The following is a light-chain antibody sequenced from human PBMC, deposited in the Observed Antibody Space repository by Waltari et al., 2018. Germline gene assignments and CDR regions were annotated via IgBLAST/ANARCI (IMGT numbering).Light chain of an antibody. J-gene: IGKJ1*01. Sequence: DIQMTQSPSTLAASVGDRVAITCRASQSVNSWLAWYQQKPGKAPKVLIHQASILESGVPSRFRGSGAGTDFTLTISNLQPDDCATYYCHQHNRYSTFGQGTKVELK. CDR3: HQHNRYST. CDR1: QSVNSW. CDR2: QAS. V-gene: IGKV1-5*03.